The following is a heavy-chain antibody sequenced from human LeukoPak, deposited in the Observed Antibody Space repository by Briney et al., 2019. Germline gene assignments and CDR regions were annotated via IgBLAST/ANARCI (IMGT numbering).Heavy chain of an antibody. V-gene: IGHV3-33*01. D-gene: IGHD3-10*01. CDR2: IWNDGSNK. CDR1: GFTFSIYG. Sequence: PGGSLRLSCAASGFTFSIYGMHWVRQAPGKGLEWVAVIWNDGSNKYYADSVKGRFTISRDNSKNTLYLQMNSLRAEDTAVYYCARDPHYFGSGSYVDYWGQGTLVTVSS. CDR3: ARDPHYFGSGSYVDY. J-gene: IGHJ4*02.